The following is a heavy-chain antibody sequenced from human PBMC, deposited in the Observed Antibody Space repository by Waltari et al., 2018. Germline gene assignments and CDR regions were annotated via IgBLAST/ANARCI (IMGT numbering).Heavy chain of an antibody. CDR2: IYYSGST. J-gene: IGHJ3*02. CDR3: VTPQYYYDSSGYYQAFDI. CDR1: GGSISSSSYY. D-gene: IGHD3-22*01. V-gene: IGHV4-39*07. Sequence: QLQLQESGPGLVKPSETLSLTCTVSGGSISSSSYYWGWIRQPPGKGLEWIGSIYYSGSTYYNPSLKSRVTISVDTSKNQFSLKLSSVTAADTAVYYCVTPQYYYDSSGYYQAFDIWGQGTMVTVSS.